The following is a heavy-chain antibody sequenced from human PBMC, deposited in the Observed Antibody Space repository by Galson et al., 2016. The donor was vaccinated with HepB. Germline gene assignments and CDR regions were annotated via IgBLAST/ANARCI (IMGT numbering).Heavy chain of an antibody. Sequence: SETLSLTCSVSGGSFSGYYWSWIRQPPGKGLEWIGEINNRGSTINPSLQRRVTMSVDMSKNQISLKFTSVTAADTAMYYCARDPFCLDGICTQGIFDIWGQGTMVAVSA. J-gene: IGHJ3*02. D-gene: IGHD3-16*01. CDR1: GGSFSGYY. V-gene: IGHV4-34*01. CDR2: INNRGST. CDR3: ARDPFCLDGICTQGIFDI.